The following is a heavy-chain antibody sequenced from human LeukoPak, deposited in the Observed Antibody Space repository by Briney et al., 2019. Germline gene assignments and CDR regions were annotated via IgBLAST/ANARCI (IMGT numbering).Heavy chain of an antibody. J-gene: IGHJ5*02. V-gene: IGHV4-39*07. Sequence: PSETLSLTCTVSGGSISSSSYYWGWIRQPPGKGLEWIESIYYSGSTYYTPSLKSRVTISVDTSKNQFSLKLSSVTAADTAVYYCAREVVVATTDWFDPWGQGTLVTVSS. D-gene: IGHD2-15*01. CDR3: AREVVVATTDWFDP. CDR2: IYYSGST. CDR1: GGSISSSSYY.